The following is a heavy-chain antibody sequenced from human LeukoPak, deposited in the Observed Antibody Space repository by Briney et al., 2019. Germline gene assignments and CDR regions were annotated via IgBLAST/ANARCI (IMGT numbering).Heavy chain of an antibody. V-gene: IGHV3-48*03. J-gene: IGHJ6*04. Sequence: SGGSLRLSCAASGFTFSSYEMNWVRQAPGKGLEWVSYISSSGSTIYYADSVKGRFTISRDNAKNSLYLQMNSLRAEDTAVYYCARNTYYYGSGSLDVWGKGTTVTVSS. CDR1: GFTFSSYE. D-gene: IGHD3-10*01. CDR2: ISSSGSTI. CDR3: ARNTYYYGSGSLDV.